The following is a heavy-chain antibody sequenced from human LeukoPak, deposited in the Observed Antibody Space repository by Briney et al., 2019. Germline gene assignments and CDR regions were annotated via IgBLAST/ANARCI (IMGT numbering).Heavy chain of an antibody. CDR2: IYPGDSDT. V-gene: IGHV5-51*01. Sequence: GESLKISCKGSGYSFTSYWIGWVRQMPGKGLEWMGIIYPGDSDTRYSPSFQGQVTISADKSISTAYLQWSSLEASDTAMYYCARQGGGMGSGRSGYYYYYMDVWGKGTTVTISS. CDR1: GYSFTSYW. CDR3: ARQGGGMGSGRSGYYYYYMDV. J-gene: IGHJ6*03. D-gene: IGHD3-10*01.